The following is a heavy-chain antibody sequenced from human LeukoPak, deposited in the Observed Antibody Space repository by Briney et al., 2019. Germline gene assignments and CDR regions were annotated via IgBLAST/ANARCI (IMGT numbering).Heavy chain of an antibody. J-gene: IGHJ4*02. V-gene: IGHV3-23*01. CDR3: AKGSGSYCTPFDY. CDR2: ISGSGGST. CDR1: GFTFSSYA. D-gene: IGHD3-10*01. Sequence: GGSLRLSCAASGFTFSSYAMSWVRQAPGKGLEWVSAISGSGGSTYYADSVKGRFTISRDNAKNSLYLQMNSLRAEDMALYYCAKGSGSYCTPFDYWGQGTLVTVSS.